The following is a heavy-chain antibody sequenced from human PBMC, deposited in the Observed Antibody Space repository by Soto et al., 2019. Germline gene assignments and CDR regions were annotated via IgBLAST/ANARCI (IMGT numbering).Heavy chain of an antibody. Sequence: QVQLVQSGAEVKKPGASVKVSCKASGYTFTSSDINWVRQATGQGLEWMGWMNPTSGNTGYAQKFQGRITLTRSTSISTAYMELSSLNSDDSAVYYCARGASPWGQGTLVTVSS. CDR1: GYTFTSSD. V-gene: IGHV1-8*01. CDR3: ARGASP. J-gene: IGHJ5*02. CDR2: MNPTSGNT.